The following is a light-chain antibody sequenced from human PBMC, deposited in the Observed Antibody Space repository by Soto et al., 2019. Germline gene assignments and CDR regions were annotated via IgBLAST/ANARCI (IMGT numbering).Light chain of an antibody. J-gene: IGKJ2*01. Sequence: EIVLTQSPGTLSLSPGERATLSCRASQSVSSSHLAWYQQKPGQAPRLLIYGASSRATGIPDRFSGSGYGTDYSLTISRLELEDFAVYYCQQYGSSPYTFGQGTKLEIK. CDR1: QSVSSSH. CDR3: QQYGSSPYT. CDR2: GAS. V-gene: IGKV3-20*01.